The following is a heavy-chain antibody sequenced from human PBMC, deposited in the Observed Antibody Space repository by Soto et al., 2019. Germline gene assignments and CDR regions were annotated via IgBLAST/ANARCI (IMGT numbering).Heavy chain of an antibody. V-gene: IGHV3-23*01. CDR2: ISGSGGNT. D-gene: IGHD6-13*01. J-gene: IGHJ4*02. CDR1: GFTFNSYT. CDR3: ERFGIATPGGRDY. Sequence: EVQLLESGGGLVQPGGSLRLSCAASGFTFNSYTMSWVRQAPGKGLEWVSSISGSGGNTYYADSVKGRFTISRDNSKNTLYLEMNNPRAEDTAVYYCERFGIATPGGRDYWGQGTLVTVSS.